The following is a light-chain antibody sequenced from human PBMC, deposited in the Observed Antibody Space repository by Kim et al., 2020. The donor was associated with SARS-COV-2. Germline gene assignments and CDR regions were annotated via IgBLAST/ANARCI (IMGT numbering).Light chain of an antibody. CDR1: QSISSPY. V-gene: IGKV3-20*01. Sequence: PGDRATRSSRPSQSISSPYLAWYQQRPGQSPTLIVYGASTRATGIPGRFSGRGSGTDFSFTISRLEPEDCAVYYCQFYGGSPLYTFGRGTKLEI. CDR3: QFYGGSPLYT. CDR2: GAS. J-gene: IGKJ2*01.